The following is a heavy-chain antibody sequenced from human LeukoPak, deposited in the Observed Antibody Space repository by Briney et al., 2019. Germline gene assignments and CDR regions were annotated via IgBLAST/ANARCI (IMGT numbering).Heavy chain of an antibody. V-gene: IGHV3-48*02. CDR2: ISGDSNTI. D-gene: IGHD5-18*01. J-gene: IGHJ4*02. CDR3: ARELVTPNFDY. Sequence: GGSLRPSCAASGFIFRTYSMNWVRQAPGKALEWVSYISGDSNTISYAVSVKGRFSVSRDNAKNSMFLQMHSLRDEDTAVYFCARELVTPNFDYWGQGTLVTVSS. CDR1: GFIFRTYS.